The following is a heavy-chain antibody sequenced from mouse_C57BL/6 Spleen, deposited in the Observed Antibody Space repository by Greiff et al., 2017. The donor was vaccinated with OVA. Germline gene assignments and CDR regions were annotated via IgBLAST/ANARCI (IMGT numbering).Heavy chain of an antibody. D-gene: IGHD4-1*01. CDR2: IYPGDGDT. Sequence: VKLMESGPELVKPGASVKISCTASGYTFSSSWMHWVKQRPGKGLEWIARIYPGDGDTNYNETFKGKATLTADTSSSTAYMQLSSLTSEDSAVYYCALGGSGFDYWGQGTTLTVSS. CDR1: GYTFSSSW. CDR3: ALGGSGFDY. V-gene: IGHV1-82*01. J-gene: IGHJ2*01.